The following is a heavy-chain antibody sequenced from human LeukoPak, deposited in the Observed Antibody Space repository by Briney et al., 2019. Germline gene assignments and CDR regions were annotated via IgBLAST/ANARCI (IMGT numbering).Heavy chain of an antibody. CDR3: ARASITASGPHDVYDI. CDR2: ISGNGDNT. CDR1: GFSFSSHA. J-gene: IGHJ3*02. D-gene: IGHD6-13*01. V-gene: IGHV3-64*02. Sequence: HAGGSLRLSCAASGFSFSSHAMHWVRQAPGKGLEYVSAISGNGDNTWYRDSVKGRFSISRDNSEQMLYLQMGSLRAEDMAVYFCARASITASGPHDVYDIWGRGTMVTVSS.